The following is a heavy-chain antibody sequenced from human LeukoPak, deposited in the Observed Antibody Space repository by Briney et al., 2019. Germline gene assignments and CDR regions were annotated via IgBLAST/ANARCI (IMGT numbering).Heavy chain of an antibody. J-gene: IGHJ4*02. CDR3: ARFQANPSITMYYFDY. CDR1: GGSISSSSYY. Sequence: SETLSLTCTVSGGSISSSSYYWGWIRQPPGKGLEWIGSIYYSGSTYDNPSLKSRVTISVDTSKNQFSLKLSSVTAADTAVYYCARFQANPSITMYYFDYWGQRTLVTVSS. D-gene: IGHD3-10*02. CDR2: IYYSGST. V-gene: IGHV4-39*07.